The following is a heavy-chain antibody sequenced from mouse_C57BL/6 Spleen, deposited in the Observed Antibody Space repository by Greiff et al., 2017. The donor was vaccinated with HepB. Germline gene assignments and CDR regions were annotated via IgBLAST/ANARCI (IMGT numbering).Heavy chain of an antibody. Sequence: EVQRVESGEGLVKPGGSLKLSCAASGFTFSSYAMSWVRQTPEKRLEWVAYISSGGDYIYYADTVKGRFTISRDNARNTLYLQMSSLKSEDTAMYYCTRELGRTYYFDYWGQGTTLTVSS. D-gene: IGHD4-1*01. J-gene: IGHJ2*01. CDR1: GFTFSSYA. CDR2: ISSGGDYI. V-gene: IGHV5-9-1*02. CDR3: TRELGRTYYFDY.